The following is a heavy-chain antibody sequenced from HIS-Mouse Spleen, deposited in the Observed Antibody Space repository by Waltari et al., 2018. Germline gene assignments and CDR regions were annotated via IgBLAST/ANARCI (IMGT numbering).Heavy chain of an antibody. J-gene: IGHJ4*02. Sequence: EVQLLESGGGLVQPGGSLRLSCAASGFTLSSFALSGVRQAPGKGLEWVSAISGSGGSTYYADSVKGRFTISRDNSKNTLYLQMNSLRAEDTAVYYCAKAPLEQLVFDYWGQGTLVTVSS. CDR3: AKAPLEQLVFDY. CDR2: ISGSGGST. CDR1: GFTLSSFA. V-gene: IGHV3-23*01. D-gene: IGHD6-6*01.